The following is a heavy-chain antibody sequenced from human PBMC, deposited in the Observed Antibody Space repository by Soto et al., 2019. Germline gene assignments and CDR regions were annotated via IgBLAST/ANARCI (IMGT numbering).Heavy chain of an antibody. CDR3: ARGVDNGVDV. CDR2: MSPNSGAT. D-gene: IGHD2-8*01. J-gene: IGHJ6*02. V-gene: IGHV1-8*01. Sequence: QVQLVQSGAEVTKPGASVKVSRKASGYTFTSYDINWVRQATGQGLEWMGWMSPNSGATGYAQKFQGRVTMTRDTSISTVYMELSNLRSEDTAIYYCARGVDNGVDVWGQGSTVTVSS. CDR1: GYTFTSYD.